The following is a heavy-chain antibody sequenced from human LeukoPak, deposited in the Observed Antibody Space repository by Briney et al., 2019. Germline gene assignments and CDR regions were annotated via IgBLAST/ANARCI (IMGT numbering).Heavy chain of an antibody. CDR1: RDTFTDYY. CDR2: IYPSVDTT. D-gene: IGHD2-8*01. J-gene: IGHJ4*02. CDR3: IREYEGGYCDY. V-gene: IGHV1-46*01. Sequence: ASVKVSCKTSRDTFTDYYIHWVPQAPRQGLEWIGIIYPSVDTTDSSQKFKGRVTVTRDTSTSTVYMELRTLRSEDTAIYYCIREYEGGYCDYWGQRTLVTV.